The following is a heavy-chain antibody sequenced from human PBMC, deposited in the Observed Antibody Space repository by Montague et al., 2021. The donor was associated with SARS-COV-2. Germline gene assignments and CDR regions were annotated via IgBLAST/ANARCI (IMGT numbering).Heavy chain of an antibody. CDR3: AHSRITMVRGVINYYGVDV. J-gene: IGHJ6*02. CDR1: GLSLSTSGVG. D-gene: IGHD3-10*01. Sequence: VKPTQTLTLTCTFSGLSLSTSGVGVGWIRQPPGKALEWLALIYWDDDKRYSPSLKSRLTITKDTSKNQVVLTMTNMDPVDTATYYCAHSRITMVRGVINYYGVDVWAKGPRSPPP. V-gene: IGHV2-5*02. CDR2: IYWDDDK.